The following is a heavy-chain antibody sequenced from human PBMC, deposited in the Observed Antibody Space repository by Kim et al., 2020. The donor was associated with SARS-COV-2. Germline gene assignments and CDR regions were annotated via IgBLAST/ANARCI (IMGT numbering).Heavy chain of an antibody. V-gene: IGHV3-23*01. CDR3: ANGESNHWSFFDY. CDR2: VSGSGGST. CDR1: GFTFSSYA. D-gene: IGHD2-8*02. Sequence: GGSLRLSCAASGFTFSSYAMSWVRQAPGKGPEWVSLVSGSGGSTYHADSVKGRFAISRDNSKKTLYLQMNSLRAEDTALYYCANGESNHWSFFDYWGQG. J-gene: IGHJ4*02.